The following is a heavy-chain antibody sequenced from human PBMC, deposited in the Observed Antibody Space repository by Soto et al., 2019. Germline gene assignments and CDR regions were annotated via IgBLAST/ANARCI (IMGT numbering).Heavy chain of an antibody. CDR3: ARSYYYDSSGYYRG. J-gene: IGHJ3*01. CDR2: ISSSGSTI. Sequence: GGSLRLSCAASGFTFSDYYMSWIRQAPGKGLEWVSYISSSGSTIYYADSVKGRFTISRDNAKNSLYLQMNSLRAEDTAVYYCARSYYYDSSGYYRGWGQGTMVTVSS. CDR1: GFTFSDYY. D-gene: IGHD3-22*01. V-gene: IGHV3-11*01.